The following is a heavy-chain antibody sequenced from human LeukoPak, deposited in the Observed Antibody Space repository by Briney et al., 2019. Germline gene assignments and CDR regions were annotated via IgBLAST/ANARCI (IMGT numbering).Heavy chain of an antibody. J-gene: IGHJ4*02. V-gene: IGHV3-23*01. Sequence: GGSLRLSCAASGFTFSSYAMSWVRQAPGKGLEWVSAISGSGGSTYYADSVKGRFTISRDNAKNSLYLQMNSLRAEDTAVYYCARVEMATIYYFDYWGQGTLVTVSS. CDR3: ARVEMATIYYFDY. CDR1: GFTFSSYA. CDR2: ISGSGGST. D-gene: IGHD5-24*01.